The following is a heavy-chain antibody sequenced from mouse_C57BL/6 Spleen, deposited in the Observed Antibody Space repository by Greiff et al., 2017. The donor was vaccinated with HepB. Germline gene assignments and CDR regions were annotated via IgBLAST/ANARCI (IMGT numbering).Heavy chain of an antibody. CDR1: GYTFTEYT. J-gene: IGHJ2*01. D-gene: IGHD2-3*01. V-gene: IGHV1-62-2*01. CDR2: FYPGSGSI. Sequence: ESGAELVKPGASVKLSCKASGYTFTEYTIHWVKQRSGQGLEWIGWFYPGSGSIKYNEKFKDKATLTADKSSSTVYMELSRLTSEDSAVYFCARHEGGSIYDGYYFDYWGQGTTLTVSS. CDR3: ARHEGGSIYDGYYFDY.